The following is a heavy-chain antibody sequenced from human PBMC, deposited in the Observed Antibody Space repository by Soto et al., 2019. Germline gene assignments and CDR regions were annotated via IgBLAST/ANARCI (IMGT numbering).Heavy chain of an antibody. CDR1: GYSFTSYW. J-gene: IGHJ3*02. D-gene: IGHD6-6*01. CDR2: IYPGDSDA. Sequence: PGESLKISGTGCGYSFTSYWIGGVRQMTGKCLEWMGIIYPGDSDARYSPSFQGQVTISADKSISTAYLQCSSLKASDTALYYCASQAPNSTSSGNDAFDISGQGTMVTVS. CDR3: ASQAPNSTSSGNDAFDI. V-gene: IGHV5-51*01.